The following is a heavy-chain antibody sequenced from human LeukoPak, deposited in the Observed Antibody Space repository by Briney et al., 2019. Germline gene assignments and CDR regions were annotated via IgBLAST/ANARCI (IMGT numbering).Heavy chain of an antibody. Sequence: GGSLRLSCAASGFTFSNYGMHWVRQAPGKGLEWVAFIRYDGSNKYYADSVKGRFTISRDNSKNTLYLQMNSLRAEDPAVYYCAKGGNYNSYSYYMDVWGKGTTVTVSS. CDR3: AKGGNYNSYSYYMDV. CDR2: IRYDGSNK. CDR1: GFTFSNYG. J-gene: IGHJ6*03. D-gene: IGHD5-24*01. V-gene: IGHV3-30*02.